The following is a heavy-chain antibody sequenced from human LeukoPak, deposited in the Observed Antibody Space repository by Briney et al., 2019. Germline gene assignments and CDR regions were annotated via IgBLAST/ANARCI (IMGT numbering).Heavy chain of an antibody. V-gene: IGHV4-34*01. J-gene: IGHJ5*02. CDR2: IYYSGST. D-gene: IGHD6-6*01. CDR3: ASHRRAARFNWFDP. Sequence: SETLSLTCAVYGGSFSGYYWSWIRQPPGKGLEWIGSIYYSGSTYYNPSLKSRVTISVDTSKNQFSLKLSSVTAADTAVYYCASHRRAARFNWFDPWGQGTLVTVSS. CDR1: GGSFSGYY.